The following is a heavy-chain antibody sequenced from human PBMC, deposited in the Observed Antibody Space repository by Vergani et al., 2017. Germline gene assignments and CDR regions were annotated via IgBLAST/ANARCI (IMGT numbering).Heavy chain of an antibody. CDR1: GYTFTTYG. CDR3: ARGRLKIEGVTSNWFDP. D-gene: IGHD1-26*01. J-gene: IGHJ5*02. Sequence: QVQLVQSGTEVKKPGASVKVSCKASGYTFTTYGISWVRQAPGQGLEWMGWISASNGNTNYAQKLLGRVTMTTDRSTSTAYMELRSLRYDDTAVYDCARGRLKIEGVTSNWFDPWGQGTLVTVSS. V-gene: IGHV1-18*01. CDR2: ISASNGNT.